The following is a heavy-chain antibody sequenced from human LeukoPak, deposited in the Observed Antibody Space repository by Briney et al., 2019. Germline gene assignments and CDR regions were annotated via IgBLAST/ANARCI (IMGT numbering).Heavy chain of an antibody. CDR3: ARGHYGMDV. CDR2: IYLDGSET. CDR1: GLTFSHHW. Sequence: PGGSLRLSCAAPGLTFSHHWLTWGRQGPGKGPEWVANIYLDGSETNYLDSVKGRFTISRDNAKNSLYLQMNSLRAEDTAVYYCARGHYGMDVWGQGTTVTVSS. V-gene: IGHV3-7*04. J-gene: IGHJ6*02.